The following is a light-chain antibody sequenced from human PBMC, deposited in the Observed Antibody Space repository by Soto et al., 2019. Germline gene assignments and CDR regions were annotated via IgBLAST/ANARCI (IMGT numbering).Light chain of an antibody. V-gene: IGLV2-23*02. Sequence: QSALAQPASVSGSPGQSITFSCTGASSDFGTFNLVSWYQQYPGKAPKLIIFEVNKRPPGISNRFSGSKSGNTASLTISGIQAEDEADYYCCSYPGSPWVFGGGTKLTVL. J-gene: IGLJ3*02. CDR2: EVN. CDR1: SSDFGTFNL. CDR3: CSYPGSPWV.